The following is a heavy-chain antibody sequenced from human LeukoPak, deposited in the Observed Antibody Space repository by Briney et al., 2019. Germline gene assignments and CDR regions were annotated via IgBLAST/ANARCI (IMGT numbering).Heavy chain of an antibody. CDR2: INWNGGST. Sequence: GGSLRLSCAASGFSFDDYGMSWVRQAPGKGLEWVSGINWNGGSTGYADSVKGRFTISRDNAKNSLSLQMNSLRVEDTALYYCARGGISIFGVVIYMDVWGKGTTVTVSS. V-gene: IGHV3-20*04. CDR1: GFSFDDYG. J-gene: IGHJ6*03. D-gene: IGHD3-3*01. CDR3: ARGGISIFGVVIYMDV.